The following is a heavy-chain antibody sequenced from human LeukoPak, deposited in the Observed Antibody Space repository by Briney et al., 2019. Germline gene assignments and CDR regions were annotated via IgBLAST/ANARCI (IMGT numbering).Heavy chain of an antibody. D-gene: IGHD6-13*01. Sequence: SDTLSLTCAVSGGSISSINWWSWVRQPPGKGLEWIGEIYHSGSTNYNPSLKSRVTISVDKSKNQFSLKLSSVTAADAAVYYCARPNSNRIAAAGTDYYYGMDVWGQGTTVTVSS. J-gene: IGHJ6*02. CDR1: GGSISSINW. CDR3: ARPNSNRIAAAGTDYYYGMDV. V-gene: IGHV4-4*02. CDR2: IYHSGST.